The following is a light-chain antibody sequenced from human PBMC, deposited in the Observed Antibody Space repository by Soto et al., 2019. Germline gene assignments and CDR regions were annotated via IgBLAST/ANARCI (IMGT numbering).Light chain of an antibody. CDR1: QSVNSN. CDR2: GTS. CDR3: QQYHNWYT. Sequence: EIVTTQSPATLAVSPGYPATLSCRASQSVNSNLAWYQQKAGQATRLLIYGTSTRATGIPARFCGSGSGTEFTLTISSLQSEDFAVYYCQQYHNWYTFGQGTKV. V-gene: IGKV3-15*01. J-gene: IGKJ2*01.